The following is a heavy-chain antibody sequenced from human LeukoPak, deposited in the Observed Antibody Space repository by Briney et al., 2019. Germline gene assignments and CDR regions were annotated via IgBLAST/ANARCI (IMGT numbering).Heavy chain of an antibody. CDR2: IYYSGST. V-gene: IGHV4-30-4*01. J-gene: IGHJ4*02. CDR1: GGSISSGDYY. Sequence: SQTLSVTCTVSGGSISSGDYYWRWIRQPPGKGLEWIGYIYYSGSTYYNPSLKSRVTISVDTSKNQFSLKLSSVTAADTAVYYCARSSFSYFDYWGQGTLVTVSS. CDR3: ARSSFSYFDY.